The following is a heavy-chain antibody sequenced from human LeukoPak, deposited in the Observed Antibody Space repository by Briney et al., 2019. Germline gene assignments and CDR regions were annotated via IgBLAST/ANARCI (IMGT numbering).Heavy chain of an antibody. CDR3: ARDRPPVWIADSWGGWFDP. J-gene: IGHJ5*02. V-gene: IGHV3-30*04. D-gene: IGHD5-12*01. Sequence: GGSLRLSCAASGFTFSSYAMHWVRQAPGKGLEWVAVISYDGSNKYYADSVKGRFTISRDNSKNTLYLQMNSLRAEDTAVYYCARDRPPVWIADSWGGWFDPWGQGTLVTVSS. CDR2: ISYDGSNK. CDR1: GFTFSSYA.